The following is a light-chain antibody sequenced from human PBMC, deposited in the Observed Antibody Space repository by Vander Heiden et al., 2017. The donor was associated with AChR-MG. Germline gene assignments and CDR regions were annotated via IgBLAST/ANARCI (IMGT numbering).Light chain of an antibody. CDR2: QDT. V-gene: IGLV3-1*01. CDR3: QAWDSSADVV. CDR1: KLGDKY. J-gene: IGLJ2*01. Sequence: SYELTQPPSASVSPGQTASITCSGDKLGDKYACWYQQKPGQSPVLVIYQDTKRPSGIPERFSGSNSGNTATLTISGTQSTDEADYYCQAWDSSADVVFGGGTKLTVL.